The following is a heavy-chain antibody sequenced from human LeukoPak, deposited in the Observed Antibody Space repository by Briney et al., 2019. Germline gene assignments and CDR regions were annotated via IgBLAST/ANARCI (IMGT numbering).Heavy chain of an antibody. D-gene: IGHD6-19*01. CDR2: IYYSGSA. CDR3: AREGVSSGWVYGMDV. J-gene: IGHJ6*02. Sequence: PSETLSLTCTVSGGSISSYYWSWIRQSPGKGLEWIGYIYYSGSANYNPSLKSRVTISVDTSKNQFSLKMRSVTAADTAVYYCAREGVSSGWVYGMDVWGQGTTVTVSS. V-gene: IGHV4-59*01. CDR1: GGSISSYY.